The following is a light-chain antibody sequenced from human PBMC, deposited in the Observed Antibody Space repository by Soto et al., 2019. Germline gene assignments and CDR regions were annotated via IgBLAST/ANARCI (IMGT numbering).Light chain of an antibody. J-gene: IGKJ1*01. CDR2: GSS. Sequence: EILVAESPATLSVSPGERATLSCRASHSFIYDGVSWYQQKPGQAPRLLICGSSTRGTGIPARFSGSGSGTVFTLTISSLQSEDFAVYFWQQYNNLPETFGQGTKVDI. CDR3: QQYNNLPET. V-gene: IGKV3-15*01. CDR1: HSFIYDG.